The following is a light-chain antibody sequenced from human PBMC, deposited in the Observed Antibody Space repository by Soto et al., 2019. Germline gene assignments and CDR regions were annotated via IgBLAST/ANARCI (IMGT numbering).Light chain of an antibody. CDR2: EDN. CDR3: QSYDSRNVV. V-gene: IGLV6-57*01. J-gene: IGLJ2*01. CDR1: SGSIVSNY. Sequence: NFMLTQPHSVSESPGKTVTISCTRSSGSIVSNYVQWYQQRPGSSPTTVIYEDNQRPSGVPDRFSGSIDSSSNSASLTISGLKTEDEADFYCQSYDSRNVVFGGGTKLTVL.